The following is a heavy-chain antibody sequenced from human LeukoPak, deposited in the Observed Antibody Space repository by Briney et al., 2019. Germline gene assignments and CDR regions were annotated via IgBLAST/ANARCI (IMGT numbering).Heavy chain of an antibody. V-gene: IGHV3-66*01. D-gene: IGHD6-19*01. CDR2: IYSGGSA. CDR1: GFTVSGYY. J-gene: IGHJ5*02. Sequence: GGSLRLSCVASGFTVSGYYMSWVRQAPGKGLEWVSVIYSGGSAYSADSVKGRFTMSRDNSKNTLYLQMNSLGAEDTAVYYCARMVTGWPNWIDPWGQGTLVTVSS. CDR3: ARMVTGWPNWIDP.